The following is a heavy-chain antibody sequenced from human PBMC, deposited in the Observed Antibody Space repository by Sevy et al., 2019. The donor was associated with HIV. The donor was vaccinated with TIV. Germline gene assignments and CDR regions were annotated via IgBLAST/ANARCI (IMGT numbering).Heavy chain of an antibody. CDR1: GFIFSSYA. CDR2: ISGGSDDI. J-gene: IGHJ4*02. Sequence: GGSLRLSCVASGFIFSSYAMSWVRQAPGKGLEWVSAISGGSDDIFYADSVKGRFTISRDNSKNTLYLQMNSLRAEHTAVYYCAKRGPAWSFDYWGQGTLVTVSS. CDR3: AKRGPAWSFDY. V-gene: IGHV3-23*01. D-gene: IGHD2-8*02.